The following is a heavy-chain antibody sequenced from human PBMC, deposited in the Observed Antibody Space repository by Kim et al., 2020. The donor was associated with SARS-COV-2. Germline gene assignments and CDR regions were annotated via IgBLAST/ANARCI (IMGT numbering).Heavy chain of an antibody. D-gene: IGHD3-16*01. V-gene: IGHV3-49*02. J-gene: IGHJ3*02. Sequence: YAASVKGRFTISRDDSKSIAYLQMNSLKTEDTAVYYCTRNRFTFGGAFDIWGQGTMVTVSS. CDR3: TRNRFTFGGAFDI.